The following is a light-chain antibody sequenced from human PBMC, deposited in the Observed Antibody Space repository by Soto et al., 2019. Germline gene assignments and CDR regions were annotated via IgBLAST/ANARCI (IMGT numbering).Light chain of an antibody. J-gene: IGLJ1*01. CDR2: AVS. V-gene: IGLV2-14*01. CDR3: SSYTISGTDV. Sequence: QSALTQPAAGSGAPGQSITISCTGTSSDGGGDNYVSWYQQHTGEAPKLRIYAVSNRPSGVSNRFSGSKSGNTATLTISGLQAEEADDYYCSSYTISGTDVCGTATK. CDR1: SSDGGGDNY.